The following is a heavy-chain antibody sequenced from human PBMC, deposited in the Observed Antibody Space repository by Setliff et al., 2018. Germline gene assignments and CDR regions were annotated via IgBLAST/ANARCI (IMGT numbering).Heavy chain of an antibody. Sequence: GSLRLSCTASGFTFGDYAMSWVRQAPGKGLEWVGFIRSKTYGGTADYVASVKGRFTISRDDSKSIAYLQMNSLNSVTAADTALYYCAIGGGYCDFFDCFPFDNWGQGFLVTVSS. V-gene: IGHV3-49*04. J-gene: IGHJ4*02. CDR1: GFTFGDYA. CDR3: YYCAIGGGYCDFFDCFPFDN. CDR2: IRSKTYGGTA. D-gene: IGHD3-16*01.